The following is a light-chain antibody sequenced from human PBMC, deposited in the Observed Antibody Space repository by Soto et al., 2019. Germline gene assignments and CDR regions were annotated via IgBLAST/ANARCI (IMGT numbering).Light chain of an antibody. CDR3: MQALRTPT. V-gene: IGKV2-28*01. Sequence: DIVMTQSPLSLPVTPGEPASISCRSSQSLLHSNGHNYLDWYVQKPGQSPQLLIYLGSHRASGVPDRFSGSGSGTDFKLRINTVEAEDVGVYYCMQALRTPTFGGGTKVEIK. CDR1: QSLLHSNGHNY. J-gene: IGKJ4*01. CDR2: LGS.